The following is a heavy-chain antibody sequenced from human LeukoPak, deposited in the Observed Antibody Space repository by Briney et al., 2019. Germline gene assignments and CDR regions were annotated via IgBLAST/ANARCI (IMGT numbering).Heavy chain of an antibody. CDR1: GFTFSSYW. CDR2: IKTDGSQI. J-gene: IGHJ4*02. V-gene: IGHV3-7*01. CDR3: AKSGYSSSWYLVY. Sequence: GGSLRLSCVASGFTFSSYWMTWVRQAPGKGLEWVANIKTDGSQIYYVDSVKGRFTISRDNSKNTLYLQMNSLRAEDTAVYYCAKSGYSSSWYLVYWGQGTLVTVSS. D-gene: IGHD6-13*01.